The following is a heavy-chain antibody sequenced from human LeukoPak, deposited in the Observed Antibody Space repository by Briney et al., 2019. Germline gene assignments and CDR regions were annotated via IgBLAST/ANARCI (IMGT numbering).Heavy chain of an antibody. CDR3: ARGESGSVFDY. CDR2: IYSGGST. J-gene: IGHJ4*02. CDR1: GFTVSSNY. D-gene: IGHD3-10*01. Sequence: PGGSLRLSCAASGFTVSSNYMSWVRQAPGKGLEWVSVIYSGGSTYYADSVKGRFTISRDNSKNTLYLQMNSLRAEDTAVYYCARGESGSVFDYWGQGTLVTVSS. V-gene: IGHV3-53*01.